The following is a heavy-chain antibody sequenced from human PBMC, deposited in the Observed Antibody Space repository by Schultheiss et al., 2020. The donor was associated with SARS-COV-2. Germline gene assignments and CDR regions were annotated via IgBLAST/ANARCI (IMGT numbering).Heavy chain of an antibody. CDR3: SAAGNLGVY. CDR2: IKSKSDGETA. Sequence: GGSLRLSCAASGFTFSSYGMHWVRQAPGKGLEWVGRIKSKSDGETADYAASVKGRFTISRDDSKNTLYLQGNSLKSEDTAVYYCSAAGNLGVYWGQGTLVTVSS. CDR1: GFTFSSYG. V-gene: IGHV3-15*07. D-gene: IGHD3-10*01. J-gene: IGHJ4*02.